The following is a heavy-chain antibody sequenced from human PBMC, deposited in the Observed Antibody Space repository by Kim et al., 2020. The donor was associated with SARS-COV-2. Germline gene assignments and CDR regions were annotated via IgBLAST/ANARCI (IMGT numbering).Heavy chain of an antibody. CDR2: ITHTGTT. CDR1: SGFFRDNY. D-gene: IGHD6-19*01. CDR3: VRGERHFGDSRGWF. J-gene: IGHJ5*01. Sequence: SETLSLTCAVYSGFFRDNYWNWVRQAPGKGLERIGEITHTGTTAHNESLRRRVIISVDTSKNQFSLKLRAVTAADRAKYFCVRGERHFGDSRGWF. V-gene: IGHV4-34*01.